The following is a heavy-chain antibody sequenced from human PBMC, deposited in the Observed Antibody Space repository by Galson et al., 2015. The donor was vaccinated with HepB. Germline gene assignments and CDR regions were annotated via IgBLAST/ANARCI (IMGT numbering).Heavy chain of an antibody. J-gene: IGHJ4*02. V-gene: IGHV1-46*04. D-gene: IGHD3-10*01. CDR2: INPSGGST. Sequence: SVKVSCKASGYTFTSYYMHWVRQAPGQGLEWMGIINPSGGSTSYAQKLQGRVTMTRDTSASTVYMELSSLRSEDTAVYYCARSPMGVVRGVINEGLGAWDYWGQGTLVTVSS. CDR1: GYTFTSYY. CDR3: ARSPMGVVRGVINEGLGAWDY.